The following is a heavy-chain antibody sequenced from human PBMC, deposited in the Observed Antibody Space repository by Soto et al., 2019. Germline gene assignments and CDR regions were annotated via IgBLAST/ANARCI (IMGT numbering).Heavy chain of an antibody. CDR2: IYPGDSDT. D-gene: IGHD6-13*01. CDR1: GYSFTSYW. Sequence: GESLKISCKGSGYSFTSYWIGWVRQMPGKGLEWMGIIYPGDSDTRYSPSFQGQVTISADKSISTAYLQWSSLKASDTAMYYCARHRGIATSSARPSYYYYGMDVWRQGTTVTVSS. CDR3: ARHRGIATSSARPSYYYYGMDV. J-gene: IGHJ6*02. V-gene: IGHV5-51*01.